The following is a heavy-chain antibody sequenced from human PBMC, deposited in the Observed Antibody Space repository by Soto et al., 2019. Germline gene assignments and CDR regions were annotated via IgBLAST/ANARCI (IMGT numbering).Heavy chain of an antibody. CDR1: GFSLSTSGVG. CDR3: AHMDYEWLVPGY. D-gene: IGHD6-19*01. CDR2: IYWDDDK. J-gene: IGHJ4*02. Sequence: SGPTLVNPTQTLTLTCTFSGFSLSTSGVGMGRIRQSPGKALEWLALIYWDDDKRYSPSLKSRLTITKNTSKNQVVLTMTNMDPVYTATYYCAHMDYEWLVPGYWGQGTLVTVSS. V-gene: IGHV2-5*02.